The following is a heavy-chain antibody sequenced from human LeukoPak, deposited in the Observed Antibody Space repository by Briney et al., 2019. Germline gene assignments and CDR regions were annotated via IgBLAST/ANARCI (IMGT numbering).Heavy chain of an antibody. V-gene: IGHV4-4*02. J-gene: IGHJ3*02. Sequence: SETLSLTCAVAGRSISSSDGWSWVRQPPGKGLERIGEIYHSGSTNYNPSLKSRVTISVDKSKNQFSLMVNSVTAADTAVYYCARELGTRSGYSDAFDIWGQGAMVTISS. CDR3: ARELGTRSGYSDAFDI. CDR1: GRSISSSDG. D-gene: IGHD3-22*01. CDR2: IYHSGST.